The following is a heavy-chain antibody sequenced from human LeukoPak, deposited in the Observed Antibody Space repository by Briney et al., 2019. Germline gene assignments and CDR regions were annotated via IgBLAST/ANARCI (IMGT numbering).Heavy chain of an antibody. CDR3: AKVNWKCGDNY. D-gene: IGHD1-20*01. CDR1: GFIFSNYW. Sequence: GGSLRLSCAASGFIFSNYWMHWLRQAPGKGLEWVSSFRDFSTYYADSVKGRFTISRDSSKNTLYLQMNSLRAEDTAVYYCAKVNWKCGDNYWGQGTLVTVSS. V-gene: IGHV3-23*01. CDR2: FRDFST. J-gene: IGHJ4*02.